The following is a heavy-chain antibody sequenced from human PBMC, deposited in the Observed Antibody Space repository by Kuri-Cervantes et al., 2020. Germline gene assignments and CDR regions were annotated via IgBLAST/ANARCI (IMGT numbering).Heavy chain of an antibody. D-gene: IGHD5-18*01. CDR1: GGSISSYY. Sequence: GSLRLSCTVSGGSISSYYWSWIRQPPRKGLEWIGYIYYSGSTNYNPSLKSRVTISVDTSKNQFSLKLSSVTAADTAVYYCARGGYSYGYYFDYWGQGTLVTVSS. CDR2: IYYSGST. CDR3: ARGGYSYGYYFDY. V-gene: IGHV4-59*01. J-gene: IGHJ4*02.